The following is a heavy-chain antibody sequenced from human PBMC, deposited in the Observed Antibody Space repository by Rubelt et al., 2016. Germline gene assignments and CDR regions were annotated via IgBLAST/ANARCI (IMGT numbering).Heavy chain of an antibody. D-gene: IGHD6-19*01. CDR3: ARRAVAGTLFDY. CDR1: GYSISSGYY. V-gene: IGHV4-38-2*02. J-gene: IGHJ4*02. CDR2: IYHSGST. Sequence: QLQVQESGPGLVKPSETLSLTCTVSGYSISSGYYWGWIRQPPGKGLEWIGSIYHSGSTNYNPSLKSRVTISVDTSKNQFSLKLSSVTAADTAVYYCARRAVAGTLFDYWGQGTLVTVSS.